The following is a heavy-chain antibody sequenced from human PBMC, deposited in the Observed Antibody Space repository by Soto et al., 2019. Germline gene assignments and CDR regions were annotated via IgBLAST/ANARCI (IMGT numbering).Heavy chain of an antibody. Sequence: PGGSLRLSCAASGFTFTRYSMNWVRQAPGKGLEWVSSISSTTNYIYYGDSMKGRFTISRDNAKNSLYLEMNSLRAEDTAVYYCARESEDLTSNFDFWGQGTLVTVSS. CDR3: ARESEDLTSNFDF. V-gene: IGHV3-21*06. CDR2: ISSTTNYI. J-gene: IGHJ4*02. CDR1: GFTFTRYS.